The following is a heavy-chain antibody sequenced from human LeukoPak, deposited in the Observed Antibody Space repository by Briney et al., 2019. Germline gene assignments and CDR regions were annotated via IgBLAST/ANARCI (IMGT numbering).Heavy chain of an antibody. Sequence: GGSLRLSCAASGFTFSTYWMNWYRQAPGKGLEWVGNINQDASEINYVDSVRGRFTISRDNAKNSLHLQMNSLRAEDTAVYYCVTDRDNSDWQKRFDSWGQGTLVTVSS. D-gene: IGHD2-21*02. CDR3: VTDRDNSDWQKRFDS. CDR1: GFTFSTYW. J-gene: IGHJ4*02. CDR2: INQDASEI. V-gene: IGHV3-7*01.